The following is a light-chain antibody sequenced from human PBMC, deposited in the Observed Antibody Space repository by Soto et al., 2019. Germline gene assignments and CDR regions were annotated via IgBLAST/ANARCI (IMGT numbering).Light chain of an antibody. Sequence: EILLTQSPATLSLSPGGRATLSCRASQSVSSSYLAWYQQKPGQAPRLLIYGASSRATGIPDRFSGSGSGTDFTLTISRLEPEDFAVYYCQQYGSSPWTFGQGTKVDIK. V-gene: IGKV3-20*01. CDR1: QSVSSSY. J-gene: IGKJ1*01. CDR3: QQYGSSPWT. CDR2: GAS.